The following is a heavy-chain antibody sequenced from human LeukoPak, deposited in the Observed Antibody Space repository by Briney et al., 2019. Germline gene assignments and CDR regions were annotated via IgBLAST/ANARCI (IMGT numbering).Heavy chain of an antibody. Sequence: GGSLRLSCAAPGFTFSSYAMHWVRQAPGKGLEWVAVISYDGSNKYYADSVKGRFTISRDNSKNTLYLQMNSLRAEDTAVYYCARDPVGDGWFDPWGQGTLVTVSS. CDR3: ARDPVGDGWFDP. J-gene: IGHJ5*02. CDR2: ISYDGSNK. V-gene: IGHV3-30-3*01. D-gene: IGHD2-21*01. CDR1: GFTFSSYA.